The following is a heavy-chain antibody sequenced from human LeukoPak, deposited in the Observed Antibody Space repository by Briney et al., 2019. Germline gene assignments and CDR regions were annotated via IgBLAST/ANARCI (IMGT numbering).Heavy chain of an antibody. D-gene: IGHD3-3*01. CDR3: AKDRSSRYDFWSGSFSHYYYYYMDV. V-gene: IGHV3-23*01. Sequence: PGGSLRLSCAASGFSFRSHAMTWVRQAPGKGLEWVSTISYNGDSTFYADSVKGRFTISRDNSKNTLYLQMKSLRAEETAVYYCAKDRSSRYDFWSGSFSHYYYYYMDVWGKGTTVTVSS. J-gene: IGHJ6*03. CDR1: GFSFRSHA. CDR2: ISYNGDST.